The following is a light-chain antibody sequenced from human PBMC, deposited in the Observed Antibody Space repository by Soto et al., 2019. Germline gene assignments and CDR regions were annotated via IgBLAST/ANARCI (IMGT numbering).Light chain of an antibody. V-gene: IGLV2-14*01. CDR3: SSYTSSSTIYV. Sequence: QSVLTQPASVSGSPGQSITISCAGTSSDIGGYNYVSWYQQHPGKAPKVMIYEVSNRPSGVSNRFSGSKSRNTASLTISGLQAEDEADYYCSSYTSSSTIYVLGSGTKVTV. CDR1: SSDIGGYNY. J-gene: IGLJ1*01. CDR2: EVS.